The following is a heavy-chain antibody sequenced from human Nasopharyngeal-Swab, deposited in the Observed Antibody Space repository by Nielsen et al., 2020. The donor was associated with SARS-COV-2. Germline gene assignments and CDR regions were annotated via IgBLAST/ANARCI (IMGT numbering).Heavy chain of an antibody. CDR2: IKQDGSEK. CDR1: GFPFSSYW. D-gene: IGHD1-14*01. J-gene: IGHJ4*02. V-gene: IGHV3-7*01. Sequence: GESLKISCAASGFPFSSYWMSWVRQAPGKGLEWVANIKQDGSEKYYVDSVKGRFTISRDNAKNSLYLQMNSLRAEDTAVYYCARAHRLDYWGQGTLVTVSS. CDR3: ARAHRLDY.